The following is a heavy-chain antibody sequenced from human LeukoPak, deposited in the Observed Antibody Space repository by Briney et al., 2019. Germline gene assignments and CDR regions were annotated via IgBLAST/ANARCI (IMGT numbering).Heavy chain of an antibody. CDR3: ARYSGSRKRVFDY. V-gene: IGHV1-69*13. CDR1: GGTFSSYA. Sequence: SVKVSCKASGGTFSSYAISWVRQAPGQGLEWMGGIIPILGTANYAQKFQGRVTITADESTSTAYMELSSLRSEDTAVYYCARYSGSRKRVFDYWGQGTLVTVSS. J-gene: IGHJ4*02. D-gene: IGHD6-19*01. CDR2: IIPILGTA.